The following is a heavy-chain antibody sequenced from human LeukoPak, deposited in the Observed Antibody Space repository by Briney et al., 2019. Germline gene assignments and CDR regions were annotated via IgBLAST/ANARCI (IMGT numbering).Heavy chain of an antibody. CDR3: ARDQYSSSWQLNLGAFDI. J-gene: IGHJ3*02. CDR1: GFTFDDYA. Sequence: PGGSLRLSCAASGFTFDDYAMHWVRQAPGKGLEWVSGISWNSGSIGYADSVKGRFTISRDNAKNSLYLQMNSLRSEDTAVYYCARDQYSSSWQLNLGAFDIWGQGTMVTVSS. D-gene: IGHD6-13*01. CDR2: ISWNSGSI. V-gene: IGHV3-9*01.